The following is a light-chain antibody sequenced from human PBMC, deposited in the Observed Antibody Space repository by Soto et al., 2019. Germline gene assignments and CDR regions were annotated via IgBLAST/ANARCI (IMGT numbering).Light chain of an antibody. CDR2: KAS. CDR1: QSISSY. Sequence: DIQMTQSPSTLSVSVGDRVTITCRASQSISSYLAWYQQKPGKAPNLLIYKASSLESGVPSRFSGSGSGTEFTLTISSLQPDDFATFYCQQYNTYPYTFGQGTKLEIE. V-gene: IGKV1-5*03. J-gene: IGKJ2*01. CDR3: QQYNTYPYT.